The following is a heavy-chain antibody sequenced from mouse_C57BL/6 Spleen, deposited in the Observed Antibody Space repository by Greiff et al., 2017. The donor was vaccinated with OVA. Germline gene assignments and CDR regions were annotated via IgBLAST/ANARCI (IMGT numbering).Heavy chain of an antibody. CDR2: INPNNGGT. D-gene: IGHD1-1*01. CDR1: GYTFTDYY. CDR3: ARKDGSSYRYYFDY. V-gene: IGHV1-26*01. Sequence: VQLQQSGPELVKPGASVKISCKASGYTFTDYYMNWVKQSHGKSLEWIGDINPNNGGTSYNQKFKGKATLTVDKSSSTAYMELRSLTSEDSAVYYCARKDGSSYRYYFDYWGQGTTLTVSS. J-gene: IGHJ2*01.